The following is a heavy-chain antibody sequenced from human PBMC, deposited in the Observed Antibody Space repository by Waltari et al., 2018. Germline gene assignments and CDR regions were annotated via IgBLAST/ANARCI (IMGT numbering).Heavy chain of an antibody. CDR2: IIPIFGTA. Sequence: QVQLVQSGAEVKKPGSSVKVSCKASGGTFSSYAISWVRQAPGQGLEWMGRIIPIFGTANYAQKFQGRVTITADKSTSTAYMELSSLRSEDTAVYYCAREYDFWSGYSEDAFDIWGQGTMVTVSS. V-gene: IGHV1-69*08. CDR3: AREYDFWSGYSEDAFDI. J-gene: IGHJ3*02. D-gene: IGHD3-3*01. CDR1: GGTFSSYA.